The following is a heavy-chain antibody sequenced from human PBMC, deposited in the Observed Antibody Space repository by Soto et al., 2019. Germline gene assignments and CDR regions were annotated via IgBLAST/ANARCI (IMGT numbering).Heavy chain of an antibody. J-gene: IGHJ6*02. CDR1: GGSISSYY. Sequence: SETLSLTCTVSGGSISSYYWSWIRQPPGKGLEWIGYIYYSGSTNYNPSLKSRVTISVDTSKNQFSLKLSSVTAADTAVYYCARDRGYDSSGYYYYYYGMDVWGQGTLVTVSS. CDR3: ARDRGYDSSGYYYYYYGMDV. D-gene: IGHD3-22*01. V-gene: IGHV4-59*01. CDR2: IYYSGST.